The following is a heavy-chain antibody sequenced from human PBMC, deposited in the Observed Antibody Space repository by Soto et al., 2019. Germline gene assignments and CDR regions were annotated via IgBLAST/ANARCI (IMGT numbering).Heavy chain of an antibody. CDR2: ISYDGSNK. D-gene: IGHD3-10*01. CDR1: GFTFSSYA. CDR3: ARDRGGSYYYYGMDV. Sequence: GGSLRLSCAASGFTFSSYAMHWVRQAPGKGLEWVAVISYDGSNKYYADSVKGRFTISRDNSKNTLYLQMNSLRAEDTAEYYCARDRGGSYYYYGMDVWGQGTTVTVS. V-gene: IGHV3-30-3*01. J-gene: IGHJ6*02.